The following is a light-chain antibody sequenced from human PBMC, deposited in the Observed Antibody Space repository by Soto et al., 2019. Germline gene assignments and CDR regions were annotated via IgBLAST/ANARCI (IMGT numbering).Light chain of an antibody. CDR1: QSISTW. CDR3: QQYYTYGT. V-gene: IGKV1-5*01. J-gene: IGKJ1*01. CDR2: AAS. Sequence: DIPMTQSPSTLSASVGDRVTITCRASQSISTWLAWYQQKAGEAPKLLIYAASTLESGVPSRFSGGGSGTQFTLTISRLQPDDFATYYCQQYYTYGTFGQGTKVEIK.